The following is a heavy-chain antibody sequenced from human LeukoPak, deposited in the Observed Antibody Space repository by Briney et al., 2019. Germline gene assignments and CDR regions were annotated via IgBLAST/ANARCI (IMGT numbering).Heavy chain of an antibody. V-gene: IGHV4-34*01. J-gene: IGHJ4*02. CDR2: INHSGST. Sequence: SETLALTCAVYGGSFSGYYWSWIRQPPGMGLEWIGEINHSGSTNYNPSLKSRVTISVDTSKNQFSLKLSSVTAADTAVYYCAHGITVGEVIAPPPDYWGQGTLVTVTS. CDR3: AHGITVGEVIAPPPDY. CDR1: GGSFSGYY. D-gene: IGHD3-16*02.